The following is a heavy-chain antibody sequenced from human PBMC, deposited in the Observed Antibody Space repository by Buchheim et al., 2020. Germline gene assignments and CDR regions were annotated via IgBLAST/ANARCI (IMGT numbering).Heavy chain of an antibody. CDR2: IYYSGST. V-gene: IGHV4-30-4*07. CDR3: ARGDCTNGVCPSNWFDP. J-gene: IGHJ5*02. Sequence: QVQLQESGPGLVKPSQTLSLTCAVSGGPISSGGYSWSWIRQPPGKGLEWIGYIYYSGSTYYNPSLKSRVTISVDTSKNQFSLKLSAVTAADTAVYYCARGDCTNGVCPSNWFDPWGQGTL. D-gene: IGHD2-8*01. CDR1: GGPISSGGYS.